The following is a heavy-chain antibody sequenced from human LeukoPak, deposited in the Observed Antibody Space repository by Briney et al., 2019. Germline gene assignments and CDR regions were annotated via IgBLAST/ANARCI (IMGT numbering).Heavy chain of an antibody. CDR3: ARGRAGYCSSTSCYAGRVDY. V-gene: IGHV4-34*01. CDR1: GGSFSGYY. D-gene: IGHD2-2*01. CDR2: INHSGST. Sequence: SETLSLTCAVYGGSFSGYYWSWIRQPPGKGLEWIGEINHSGSTSYNPSLKSRVTISVDTSKNQFSLKLSSVTAADTAVYYCARGRAGYCSSTSCYAGRVDYWGQGTLVTVSS. J-gene: IGHJ4*02.